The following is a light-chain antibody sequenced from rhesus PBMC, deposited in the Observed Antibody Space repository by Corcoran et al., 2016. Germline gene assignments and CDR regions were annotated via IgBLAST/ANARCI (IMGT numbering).Light chain of an antibody. V-gene: IGKV2-72*02. CDR1: QSLLHSNGNTY. CDR3: VQAIAFPWT. Sequence: DIVMTQTPLSLPITPGEPASISCRSSQSLLHSNGNTYLHWYLQKPGQSPQLLIYGVSNRASGVPDRFSGSGSGTDFTLKISKVEAKDVGVYYCVQAIAFPWTFGHGTRVEIK. CDR2: GVS. J-gene: IGKJ1*01.